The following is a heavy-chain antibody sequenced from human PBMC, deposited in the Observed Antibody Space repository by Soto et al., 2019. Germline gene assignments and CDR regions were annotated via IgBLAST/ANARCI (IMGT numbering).Heavy chain of an antibody. CDR3: AASVAGTSYFDY. J-gene: IGHJ4*02. Sequence: QVQLVQSGAEVKKPGASVKVSCKASGYTFTGYYMHWVRQAPGKGLEWMGGINPNGGGTNYTQKFQGWVTMTRDTSISTAYMELSRVRSDYTAVYYCAASVAGTSYFDYWGQGTLVTFAS. CDR2: INPNGGGT. CDR1: GYTFTGYY. V-gene: IGHV1-2*04. D-gene: IGHD6-19*01.